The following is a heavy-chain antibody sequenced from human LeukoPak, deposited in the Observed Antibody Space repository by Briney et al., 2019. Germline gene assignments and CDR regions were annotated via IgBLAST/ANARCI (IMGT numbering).Heavy chain of an antibody. CDR3: TRDGFLIAGSRFDD. CDR1: GYSISDGYY. Sequence: SETLSLTCTVSGYSISDGYYRGWIRQPPGKGLEWIGSLHHRGSTYYNPSLKSRVTTSVDTSKNQIFPKLSSVTAADTAVYYCTRDGFLIAGSRFDDWGQGTLVTVTS. CDR2: LHHRGST. D-gene: IGHD6-13*01. V-gene: IGHV4-38-2*02. J-gene: IGHJ4*02.